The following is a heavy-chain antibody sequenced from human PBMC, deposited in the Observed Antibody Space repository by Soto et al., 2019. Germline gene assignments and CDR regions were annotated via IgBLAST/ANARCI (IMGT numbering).Heavy chain of an antibody. CDR1: GFTFGDFW. CDR3: AFVRIFIRSYYFIDV. CDR2: IKQDGSEG. Sequence: GGSLRLSCAASGFTFGDFWMTWVRQAPGKGLEWVANIKQDGSEGYYVDSVKGRFTISRDNAKNSLYLQMNSLRAEDTAVYYCAFVRIFIRSYYFIDVWGKGTKVTVSS. J-gene: IGHJ6*03. V-gene: IGHV3-7*01. D-gene: IGHD3-3*01.